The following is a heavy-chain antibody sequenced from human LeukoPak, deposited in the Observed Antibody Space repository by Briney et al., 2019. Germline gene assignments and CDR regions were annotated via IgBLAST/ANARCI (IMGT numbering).Heavy chain of an antibody. CDR2: INHSGST. J-gene: IGHJ4*02. CDR1: GGSFSGYY. CDR3: ARPRGSGSYALHY. D-gene: IGHD3-10*01. Sequence: SETLSLTCAVYGGSFSGYYWSWIRQPPGKGLEWIGEINHSGSTNYNPSLKSRVTISVDTSKNQFSLKLSSVTAADTAVYYCARPRGSGSYALHYWGQGTLVTVSS. V-gene: IGHV4-34*01.